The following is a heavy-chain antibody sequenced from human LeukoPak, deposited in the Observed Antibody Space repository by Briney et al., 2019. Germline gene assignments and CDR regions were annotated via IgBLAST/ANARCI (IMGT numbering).Heavy chain of an antibody. CDR2: IYFTGST. CDR1: GGSLSSSSHY. D-gene: IGHD6-13*01. Sequence: SETLSLTCTVSGGSLSSSSHYWGWIRQPPGKGLEWIGNIYFTGSTYYNPSLRSRVTISVDTSKNQFSLKLSSVTAADTAVYYYASSSWAGYYFVYWGQGTLVTVSS. V-gene: IGHV4-39*01. CDR3: ASSSWAGYYFVY. J-gene: IGHJ4*02.